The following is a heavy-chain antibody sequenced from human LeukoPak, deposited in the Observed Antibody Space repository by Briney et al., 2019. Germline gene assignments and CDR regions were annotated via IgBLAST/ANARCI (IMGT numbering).Heavy chain of an antibody. V-gene: IGHV3-30*03. J-gene: IGHJ6*03. CDR3: AGQLRFWGDYYMDV. D-gene: IGHD3-3*01. CDR1: GFTFSSYG. Sequence: GGSLRLSCAASGFTFSSYGMHWVRQAPGKGLEWVAVISYDGSNKYYADSVKGRFTISRDNSKNTLYLQMNSLRAEDTAVYYCAGQLRFWGDYYMDVWGTGTTVTVSS. CDR2: ISYDGSNK.